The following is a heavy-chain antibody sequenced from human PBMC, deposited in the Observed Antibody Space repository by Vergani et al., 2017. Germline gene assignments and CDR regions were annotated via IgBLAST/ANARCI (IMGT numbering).Heavy chain of an antibody. CDR2: INHSGST. CDR1: GGSFSGYY. J-gene: IGHJ6*02. D-gene: IGHD3-10*01. V-gene: IGHV4-34*01. CDR3: ARVKEKYDASGSYYHRYYDSMDV. Sequence: QVQLQQWGAGLLKPSETLSLTCAVYGGSFSGYYWSWIRQPPGKGLEWIGEINHSGSTSYNPSLKSRVTISLDTSKNQFSLKLSSVTAADTAVYYCARVKEKYDASGSYYHRYYDSMDVWGQGTTVTVSS.